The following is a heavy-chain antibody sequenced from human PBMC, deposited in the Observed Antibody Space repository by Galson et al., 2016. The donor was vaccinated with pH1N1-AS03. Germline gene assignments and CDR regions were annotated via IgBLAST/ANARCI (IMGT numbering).Heavy chain of an antibody. V-gene: IGHV3-7*03. CDR3: ARESPLNYSLDL. J-gene: IGHJ2*01. Sequence: SLRLSCAASGFSFSASWMSWVRQAPGKGLEWVANIRQDGSEKYYVDSVEGRFTISRDNAKNSLYLQMNSLRDEDRAVYYCARESPLNYSLDLWGRGPLVTVSS. CDR1: GFSFSASW. CDR2: IRQDGSEK. D-gene: IGHD1-7*01.